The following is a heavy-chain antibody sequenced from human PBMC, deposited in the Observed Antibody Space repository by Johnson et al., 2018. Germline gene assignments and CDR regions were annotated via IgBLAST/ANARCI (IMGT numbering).Heavy chain of an antibody. Sequence: VQLLESGGGVVQXGRSXRLXCAASGFTFRNYGMHWVRQAPGKGLEWVALISYDGSNTDYTDSVNGRFTISRDNSENTLYLQMNPLRPDDTGVYYCAQDPVWVAVVPTAEYFQHWGQGTLVTVSS. J-gene: IGHJ1*01. CDR2: ISYDGSNT. D-gene: IGHD2-2*01. V-gene: IGHV3-30*18. CDR1: GFTFRNYG. CDR3: AQDPVWVAVVPTAEYFQH.